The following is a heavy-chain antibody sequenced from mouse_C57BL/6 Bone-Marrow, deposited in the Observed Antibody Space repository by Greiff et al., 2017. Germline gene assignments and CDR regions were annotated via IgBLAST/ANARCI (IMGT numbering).Heavy chain of an antibody. J-gene: IGHJ2*01. CDR2: IYPGSGST. Sequence: QVHVKQPGAELVKPGASVKMSCKASGYTFTSYWITWVKQRPGQGLEWIGDIYPGSGSTNYNEKFKSKATLTVDTSSSTAYMQLSSLTSEDAAVYYCARDYGYDGYWGQGTTLTVSS. CDR1: GYTFTSYW. CDR3: ARDYGYDGY. D-gene: IGHD2-2*01. V-gene: IGHV1-55*01.